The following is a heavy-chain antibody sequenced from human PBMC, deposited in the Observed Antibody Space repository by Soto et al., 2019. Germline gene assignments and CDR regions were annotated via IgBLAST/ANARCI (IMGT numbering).Heavy chain of an antibody. CDR3: ARRHCSGSSCPSNYRFFDY. D-gene: IGHD2-2*01. V-gene: IGHV3-23*01. J-gene: IGHJ4*02. CDR1: GFTFSSYS. Sequence: EVQLLESGGVLVQPGGSLRLSCAASGFTFSSYSVSWVRQGPGKGLEWVSSISGSAGSTYYTDSVKGRFAISRDNSKNTGFLQMNSVRAEDTGVYYCARRHCSGSSCPSNYRFFDYWGQGTLVTVSS. CDR2: ISGSAGST.